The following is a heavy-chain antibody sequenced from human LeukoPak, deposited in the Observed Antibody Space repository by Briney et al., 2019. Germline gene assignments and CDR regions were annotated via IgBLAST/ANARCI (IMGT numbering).Heavy chain of an antibody. Sequence: ASVKVSCKASGYTFTSYGTSWVRQAPGQGLEWMGWISAYNGNTNYAQKLQGRVTMTTDTSTSTAYMELRSLKSDDTAVYYCARESRGNWFDPWGQGTLVTVSS. CDR2: ISAYNGNT. J-gene: IGHJ5*02. CDR3: ARESRGNWFDP. V-gene: IGHV1-18*01. CDR1: GYTFTSYG.